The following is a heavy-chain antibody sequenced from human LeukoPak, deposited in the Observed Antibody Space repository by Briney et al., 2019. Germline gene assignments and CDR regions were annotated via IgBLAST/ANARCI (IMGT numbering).Heavy chain of an antibody. V-gene: IGHV1-46*01. Sequence: GASVKVSCKASGYTFTSYYMHWVRQAPGQGLEWMGIINPSGGSTNYAQKFQGRVTMTRDTSISTAYMELSRLRSDDTAVYYCARGIVSDSGRITIFGVVMTNNWFDPWGQGTLVTVSS. CDR2: INPSGGST. CDR3: ARGIVSDSGRITIFGVVMTNNWFDP. J-gene: IGHJ5*02. CDR1: GYTFTSYY. D-gene: IGHD3-3*01.